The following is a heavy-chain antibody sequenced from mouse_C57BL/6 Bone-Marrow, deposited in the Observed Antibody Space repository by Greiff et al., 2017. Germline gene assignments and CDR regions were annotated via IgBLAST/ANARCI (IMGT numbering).Heavy chain of an antibody. J-gene: IGHJ3*01. CDR3: ARQGLYDGYSWFAY. D-gene: IGHD2-3*01. CDR2: ISNLAYSI. Sequence: EVMLVESGGGLVQPGGSLKLSCAASGFTFSDYGMAWVRQAPRKGPEWVAFISNLAYSIYYADTVTGRFTISRENAKNTLYLEMSSLRSEDTAMYYCARQGLYDGYSWFAYWGQGTLVTVSA. CDR1: GFTFSDYG. V-gene: IGHV5-15*01.